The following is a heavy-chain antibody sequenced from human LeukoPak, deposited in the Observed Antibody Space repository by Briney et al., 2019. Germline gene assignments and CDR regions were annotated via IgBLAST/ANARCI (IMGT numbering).Heavy chain of an antibody. CDR1: GGSISSSY. Sequence: SETLSFTCIVSGGSISSSYWSWIRQSPGKGLEWIGYVHYAESSYYNPSLKSRVTLSVDTSKNQFSLRLSSVTAADTAVYYCAREDITGTASYFDYWGQGTLVTVSS. CDR3: AREDITGTASYFDY. V-gene: IGHV4-59*01. CDR2: VHYAESS. D-gene: IGHD1-7*01. J-gene: IGHJ4*02.